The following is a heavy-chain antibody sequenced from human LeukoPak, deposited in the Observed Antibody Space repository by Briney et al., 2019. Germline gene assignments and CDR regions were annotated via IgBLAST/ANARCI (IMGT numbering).Heavy chain of an antibody. Sequence: GASVKVSCKASGYTFTSYGISWVRQAPGQGLEWVAWISAYNSNKNSAEKFQGRVTMTIDTSTSTAYMELRSLKSDDTAVYYCVRHTKPAGPWVGMDVWGQGTTVIVSS. CDR3: VRHTKPAGPWVGMDV. CDR1: GYTFTSYG. D-gene: IGHD1-26*01. J-gene: IGHJ6*02. CDR2: ISAYNSNK. V-gene: IGHV1-18*04.